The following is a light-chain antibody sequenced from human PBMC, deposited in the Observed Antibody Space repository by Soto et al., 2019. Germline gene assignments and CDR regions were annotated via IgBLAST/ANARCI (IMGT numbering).Light chain of an antibody. J-gene: IGKJ3*01. Sequence: EIVMTQSPATLSVSPGERATLSCRASQSVSSNLAWYQQRPGQAPRVLIHGASTRAAGIPARFSGSGSGTDFTLTISSLQSEDFAVYYCQQYNNWPPYTFGPGTKVDMK. CDR3: QQYNNWPPYT. V-gene: IGKV3-15*01. CDR2: GAS. CDR1: QSVSSN.